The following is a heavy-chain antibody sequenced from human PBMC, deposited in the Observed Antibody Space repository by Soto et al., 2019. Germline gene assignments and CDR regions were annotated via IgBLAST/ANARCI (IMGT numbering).Heavy chain of an antibody. CDR1: GFTFSSYG. D-gene: IGHD5-18*01. CDR2: ISYDGSNK. Sequence: GGSLRLSCAVSGFTFSSYGMHWVRQAPGKGLEWVAVISYDGSNKYYADSVKGRFTISRDNSKNPLYLQMNSLRAEDTAVYYCAKESRYSYGRGAYYYYGMDVWGQGTTVTVSS. CDR3: AKESRYSYGRGAYYYYGMDV. V-gene: IGHV3-30*18. J-gene: IGHJ6*02.